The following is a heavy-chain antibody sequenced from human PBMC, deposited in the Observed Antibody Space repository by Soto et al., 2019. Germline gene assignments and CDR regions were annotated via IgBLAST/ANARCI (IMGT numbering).Heavy chain of an antibody. CDR3: ARGFSGSWYRDWFAP. CDR1: GYTFTSYG. CDR2: ISAYNGNT. J-gene: IGHJ5*02. V-gene: IGHV1-18*04. Sequence: ASVKVSCKASGYTFTSYGISWGRQAPGEGLEWMGWISAYNGNTNYSQKLQVRVTMTTDTSTSTAYMELRSLRSDDTAVYYCARGFSGSWYRDWFAPWGEGTLVSVSS. D-gene: IGHD6-13*01.